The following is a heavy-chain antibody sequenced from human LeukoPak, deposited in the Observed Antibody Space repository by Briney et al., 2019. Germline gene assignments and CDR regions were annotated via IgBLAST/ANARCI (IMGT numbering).Heavy chain of an antibody. D-gene: IGHD3-3*01. J-gene: IGHJ5*02. CDR1: GYTFTSYG. CDR2: ISAYNGNT. CDR3: ARDPEGYDSFDP. Sequence: ASVKVSCKASGYTFTSYGISWVRQAPGQGLEWMGWISAYNGNTNYAQKLQGRVTMTTDTSTSTAYMELWSLRSDDTAVYYCARDPEGYDSFDPWGQGTLVTVSS. V-gene: IGHV1-18*01.